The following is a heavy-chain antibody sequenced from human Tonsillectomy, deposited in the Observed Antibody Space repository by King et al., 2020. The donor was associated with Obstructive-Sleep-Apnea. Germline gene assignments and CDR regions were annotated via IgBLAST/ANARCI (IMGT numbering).Heavy chain of an antibody. J-gene: IGHJ5*02. CDR1: GFTFSSYS. V-gene: IGHV3-48*04. Sequence: DVQLVESGGGLVQPGGSLRLSCAVSGFTFSSYSMNWVRQAPGKGLEWISYISSSSSAILYADSVKGRFTISRDNTKNSLFLQMNSLTAEDTAVYYCARDHAYCSGMSGSGFDPWGQGTLVIVSS. CDR3: ARDHAYCSGMSGSGFDP. CDR2: ISSSSSAI. D-gene: IGHD2-15*01.